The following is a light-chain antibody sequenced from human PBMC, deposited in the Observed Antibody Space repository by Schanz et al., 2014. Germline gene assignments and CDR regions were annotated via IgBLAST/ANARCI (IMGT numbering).Light chain of an antibody. CDR3: CSYAGSSTWV. V-gene: IGLV2-11*01. CDR2: DVS. CDR1: SSDVGGYNY. J-gene: IGLJ3*02. Sequence: QSALTQPRSVSGSPGQSVTISCTGTSSDVGGYNYVSWYQQHPGKAPKLMIYDVSKRPSGVPDRFSASKSGNTASLTISGLQAEDEADYYCCSYAGSSTWVFGGGTKVTVL.